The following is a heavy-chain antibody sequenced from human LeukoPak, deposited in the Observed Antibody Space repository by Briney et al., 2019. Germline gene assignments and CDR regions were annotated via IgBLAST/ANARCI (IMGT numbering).Heavy chain of an antibody. CDR3: ARVRIGQQLDKYYYYAMDV. Sequence: EASVKVSCKASGYTFTDYYMHWVRQAPGQGLEWMGWINPNSGGTNYAQKSQGRVTMTTDTSISTAYKEVSRLRSDDTAVYYCARVRIGQQLDKYYYYAMDVWGQGTTVTVSS. CDR1: GYTFTDYY. D-gene: IGHD6-13*01. V-gene: IGHV1-2*02. J-gene: IGHJ6*02. CDR2: INPNSGGT.